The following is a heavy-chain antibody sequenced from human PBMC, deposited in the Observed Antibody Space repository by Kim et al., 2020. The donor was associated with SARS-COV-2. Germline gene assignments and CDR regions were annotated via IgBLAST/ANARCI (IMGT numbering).Heavy chain of an antibody. D-gene: IGHD4-17*01. V-gene: IGHV1-3*01. CDR2: INAGNGNT. CDR1: GYTFTSYA. CDR3: ARDEVLGTTVTSVTNVFPDYYYYGMDV. Sequence: ASVKVSCKASGYTFTSYAMHWVRQAPGQRLEWMGWINAGNGNTKYSQKFQGRVTITRDTSASTAYMELSSLRSEDTAVYYCARDEVLGTTVTSVTNVFPDYYYYGMDVWGQGTTVTVSS. J-gene: IGHJ6*02.